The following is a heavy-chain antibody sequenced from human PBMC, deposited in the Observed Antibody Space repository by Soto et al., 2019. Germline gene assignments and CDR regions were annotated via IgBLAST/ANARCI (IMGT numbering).Heavy chain of an antibody. CDR2: INPSSGST. Sequence: ASVKVSCKSSRYTFTSYDVHWVRQAPGQGLEWVGLINPSSGSTDYAQTFQDRITMTTDTSTSTVYMELSSLRSEDTAVYFCALGRGRPYYFDYWGQGTLVTVSS. J-gene: IGHJ4*02. V-gene: IGHV1-46*03. CDR1: RYTFTSYD. D-gene: IGHD1-26*01. CDR3: ALGRGRPYYFDY.